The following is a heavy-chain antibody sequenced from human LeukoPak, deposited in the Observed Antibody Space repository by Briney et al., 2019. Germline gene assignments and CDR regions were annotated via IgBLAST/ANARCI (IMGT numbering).Heavy chain of an antibody. D-gene: IGHD6-6*01. J-gene: IGHJ3*02. V-gene: IGHV1-69*13. CDR2: IIPIFGTA. Sequence: ASVKVSCKASGGTFSSYAISWVRQAPGQGLEWMGGIIPIFGTANYAQKFQGRVTITADESTSTAYMELSSLRSEDMAVYYCARDVEYSSSWQDAFDIWGQGTMVTVSS. CDR1: GGTFSSYA. CDR3: ARDVEYSSSWQDAFDI.